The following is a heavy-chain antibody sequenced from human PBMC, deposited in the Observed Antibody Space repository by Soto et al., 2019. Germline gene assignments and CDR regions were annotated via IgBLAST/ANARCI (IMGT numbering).Heavy chain of an antibody. Sequence: QVQLQESGPGLVKPSQTLSLTCTVSGGSISSAAYYWSWIRQHPGKGLEWIGYISHSGSTYYNQSLKSRVILSVDTSKNQFSLSLTSVTAADTAVYYCAREYTYGSNFFDCWGQGALVTVSS. D-gene: IGHD5-18*01. CDR1: GGSISSAAYY. J-gene: IGHJ4*02. V-gene: IGHV4-31*03. CDR2: ISHSGST. CDR3: AREYTYGSNFFDC.